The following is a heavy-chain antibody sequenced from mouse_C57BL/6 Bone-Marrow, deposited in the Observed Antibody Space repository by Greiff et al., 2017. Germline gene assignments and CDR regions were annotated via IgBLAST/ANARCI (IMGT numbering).Heavy chain of an antibody. CDR2: IYPRSGNT. Sequence: VQLQQSGAELARPGASVKLSCKASGYTFTSYGISWVKQRTGQGLEWIGEIYPRSGNTYYNEKLKGKATLTADKSSSTAYMELRSLASEDSAVYFCASHYDYAWFAYWGQGTLVTVSA. J-gene: IGHJ3*01. V-gene: IGHV1-81*01. D-gene: IGHD2-4*01. CDR3: ASHYDYAWFAY. CDR1: GYTFTSYG.